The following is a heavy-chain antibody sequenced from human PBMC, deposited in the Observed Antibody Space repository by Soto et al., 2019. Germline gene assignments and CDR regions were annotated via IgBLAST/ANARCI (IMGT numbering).Heavy chain of an antibody. CDR1: GYTFSSYD. CDR2: ISAYNDNT. Sequence: QVQLVQSGPEVKKPGASVKVSCKASGYTFSSYDINWVRQAPGQGLEWMGWISAYNDNTNYAQKFQGRVTMTTDTSTTTVYMELRSLRSDDTAVYYCGILTGYYLGYWGQGTLVTVSS. V-gene: IGHV1-18*01. CDR3: GILTGYYLGY. J-gene: IGHJ4*02. D-gene: IGHD3-9*01.